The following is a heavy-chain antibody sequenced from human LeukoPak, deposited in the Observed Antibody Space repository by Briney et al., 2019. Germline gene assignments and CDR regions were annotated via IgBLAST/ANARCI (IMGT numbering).Heavy chain of an antibody. CDR1: GYTFTSYG. J-gene: IGHJ4*02. CDR3: ARDRYCSGVSCPLVYFDY. CDR2: ISAYNGNT. V-gene: IGHV1-18*01. Sequence: GASVKVSCKASGYTFTSYGISWVRQAPGQGLEWMGWISAYNGNTNYAQKLQGRVTMTTDTSTSTAYMELRSLRSDDTAVYYCARDRYCSGVSCPLVYFDYWGQGTLVTVSS. D-gene: IGHD2-15*01.